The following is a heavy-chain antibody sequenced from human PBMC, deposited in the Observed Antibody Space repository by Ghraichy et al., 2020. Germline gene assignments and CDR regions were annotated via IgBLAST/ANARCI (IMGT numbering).Heavy chain of an antibody. V-gene: IGHV3-23*01. CDR2: ISGSGGNT. J-gene: IGHJ6*03. Sequence: GGSLRLSCAASGFTFSNYAMSWVRQAPGKGLEWVSGISGSGGNTYYTDSVKGRFTISRDNSKNTLYLQINSLRAEDTALYYCAKDAHPTVIAYYYYYMDVWGKGTTVTVSS. CDR1: GFTFSNYA. CDR3: AKDAHPTVIAYYYYYMDV. D-gene: IGHD3-22*01.